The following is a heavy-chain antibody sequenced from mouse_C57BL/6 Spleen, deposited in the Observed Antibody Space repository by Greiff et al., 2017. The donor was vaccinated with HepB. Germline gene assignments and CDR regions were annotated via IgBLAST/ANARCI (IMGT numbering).Heavy chain of an antibody. CDR1: GFTFSDYG. CDR2: ISSGSSTI. V-gene: IGHV5-17*01. Sequence: EVQRVESGGGLVKPGGSLKLSCAASGFTFSDYGMHWVRQAPEKGLEWVAYISSGSSTIYYADTVKGRFTISRDNAKNTLFLQMTSLRSEDTAMYYCARSRIYDGYSFAYWGQGTLVTVSA. CDR3: ARSRIYDGYSFAY. D-gene: IGHD2-3*01. J-gene: IGHJ3*01.